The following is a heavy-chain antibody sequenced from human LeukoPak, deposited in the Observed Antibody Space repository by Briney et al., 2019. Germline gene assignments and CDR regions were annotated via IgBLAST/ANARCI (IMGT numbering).Heavy chain of an antibody. D-gene: IGHD2-21*01. Sequence: PGGSLRLSCAAAGFTFSDYYMLWVRQAPGKGLEWISYISCCGYHIYYADSVRGRFTISRDNAKSSLYLQMTSLRAEDTAVYFCARVVFALAVPFDCWGRGPPVIAS. V-gene: IGHV3-11*01. CDR1: GFTFSDYY. J-gene: IGHJ4*02. CDR3: ARVVFALAVPFDC. CDR2: ISCCGYHI.